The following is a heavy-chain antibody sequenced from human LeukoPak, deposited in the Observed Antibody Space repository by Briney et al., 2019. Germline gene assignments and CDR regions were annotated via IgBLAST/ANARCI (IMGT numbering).Heavy chain of an antibody. CDR1: GYTFTGYY. D-gene: IGHD2-2*01. CDR2: INPNSGGT. Sequence: ASVKVSCKASGYTFTGYYMHWVRQAPGQGLEWMGWINPNSGGTNYAQKFQGRVTMTRDTSISTAYMELGRLRSDDTAVYYCARVVPAAPWFDPSGQGTLVTVSS. J-gene: IGHJ5*02. V-gene: IGHV1-2*02. CDR3: ARVVPAAPWFDP.